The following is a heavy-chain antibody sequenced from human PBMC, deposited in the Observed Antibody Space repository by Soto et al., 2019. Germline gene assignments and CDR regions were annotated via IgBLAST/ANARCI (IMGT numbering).Heavy chain of an antibody. CDR2: IWYDGSNK. CDR3: AREGVIGAAAGTSDEYFQH. D-gene: IGHD6-13*01. CDR1: GFTFSSYG. V-gene: IGHV3-33*01. Sequence: QVQLVESGGGVVQPGRSLRLSCAASGFTFSSYGMHWVRQAPGKGLEWVAVIWYDGSNKYYADSVKGRFTISRDNSKNTLYRQMNSLRAEETAVYYCAREGVIGAAAGTSDEYFQHWGQGTLVTVSS. J-gene: IGHJ1*01.